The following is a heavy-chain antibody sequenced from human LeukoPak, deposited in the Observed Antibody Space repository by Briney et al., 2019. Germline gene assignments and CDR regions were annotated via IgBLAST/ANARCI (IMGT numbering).Heavy chain of an antibody. CDR2: IYYSGST. Sequence: SETLSLTCTVSGGSISSYYWSWIRQPPGKGLEWIGYIYYSGSTNYNPSLKSRVTISVDTSKNQFSLKLSSVTAADTAVYYCARDIQSPSGSSWAFDIWGQGTMVTVSS. V-gene: IGHV4-59*01. CDR1: GGSISSYY. J-gene: IGHJ3*02. D-gene: IGHD6-6*01. CDR3: ARDIQSPSGSSWAFDI.